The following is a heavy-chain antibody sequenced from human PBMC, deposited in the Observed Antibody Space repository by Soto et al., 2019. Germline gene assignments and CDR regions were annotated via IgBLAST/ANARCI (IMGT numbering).Heavy chain of an antibody. CDR2: IYHSGYT. Sequence: QLQLQESGPRLVKPSDTLSLTCLVSGYSVTTSDWWGWIRQPPGKGLEWIGYIYHSGYTFYNPSLQSRVTMSVDTSKDQFSLKLTSVTAVDTAIYYCARYSCTSTTCNGEFDSWGQGTLVTVSS. CDR3: ARYSCTSTTCNGEFDS. V-gene: IGHV4-28*01. CDR1: GYSVTTSDW. D-gene: IGHD2-2*01. J-gene: IGHJ4*02.